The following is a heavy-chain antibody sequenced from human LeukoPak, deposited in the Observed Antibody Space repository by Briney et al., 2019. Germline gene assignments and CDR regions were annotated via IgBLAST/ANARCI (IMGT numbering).Heavy chain of an antibody. CDR3: ARDPGYCSGGSCGNFDY. Sequence: TSETLFLTCTVSGGSVSSASNYWSWIRQPPGKGLEWIGYMYYSGSTSYNPSLKSRVTISADTSKNQFSLKLSSVTAADTAVYYCARDPGYCSGGSCGNFDYWGQGTLVTVYS. CDR1: GGSVSSASNY. D-gene: IGHD2-15*01. CDR2: MYYSGST. V-gene: IGHV4-61*01. J-gene: IGHJ4*02.